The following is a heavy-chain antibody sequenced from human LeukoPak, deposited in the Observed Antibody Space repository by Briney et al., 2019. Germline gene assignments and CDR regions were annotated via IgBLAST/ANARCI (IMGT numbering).Heavy chain of an antibody. CDR1: GYSFTSYW. CDR2: IYPGDSDT. CDR3: ARHPLYCSSTSRYDY. V-gene: IGHV5-51*01. Sequence: GESLKISCKGSGYSFTSYWIGWVRQMPGKVLEWMGIIYPGDSDTRYSPSFQGQVTISADKSISTAYLQWSSLKASDTAMYYCARHPLYCSSTSRYDYWGQGTLVTVSS. D-gene: IGHD2-2*01. J-gene: IGHJ4*02.